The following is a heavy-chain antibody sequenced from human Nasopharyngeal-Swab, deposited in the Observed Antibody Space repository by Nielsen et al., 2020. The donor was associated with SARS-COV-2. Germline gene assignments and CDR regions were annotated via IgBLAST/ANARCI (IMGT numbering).Heavy chain of an antibody. Sequence: GSLRLSCAASGFTFSSYSMNWVRQAPGKGLEWVSYISSSSSTIYYADSVKGRFTISRDNAKNSLYLQMNSLRDEDTAVYYCARADETYCGGDCYSGYDYWGQGTLVTVSS. D-gene: IGHD2-21*02. CDR2: ISSSSSTI. CDR1: GFTFSSYS. J-gene: IGHJ4*02. V-gene: IGHV3-48*02. CDR3: ARADETYCGGDCYSGYDY.